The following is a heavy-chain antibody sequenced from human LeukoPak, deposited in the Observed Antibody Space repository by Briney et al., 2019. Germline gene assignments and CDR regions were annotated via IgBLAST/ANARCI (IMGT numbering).Heavy chain of an antibody. CDR3: ARDQHWDY. Sequence: SGGSLRLSCAASGFTFSRYTIHWVRQAPGKGLEWVAVISYDGSNKYYADSVKGRFTISRDNSKNTLYLQMNSLRAEDTAVYYCARDQHWDYWGQGTLVTVSS. CDR2: ISYDGSNK. V-gene: IGHV3-30-3*01. J-gene: IGHJ4*02. CDR1: GFTFSRYT.